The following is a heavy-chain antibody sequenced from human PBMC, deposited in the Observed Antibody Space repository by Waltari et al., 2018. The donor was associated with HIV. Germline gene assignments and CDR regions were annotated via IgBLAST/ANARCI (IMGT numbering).Heavy chain of an antibody. CDR1: GYTLPSYN. CDR3: ARVRRPSGSYYLSY. CDR2: MNPNTGDT. J-gene: IGHJ4*02. D-gene: IGHD1-26*01. V-gene: IGHV1-8*01. Sequence: QVQLVQSGAEVKKPGASVKVSCKVSGYTLPSYNISWVRQAPGQGLEWMGGMNPNTGDTAYARKFQCRVTMTRNTSMSTAYMELSSLRSEDTAVYYCARVRRPSGSYYLSYWGQGTVVTVSS.